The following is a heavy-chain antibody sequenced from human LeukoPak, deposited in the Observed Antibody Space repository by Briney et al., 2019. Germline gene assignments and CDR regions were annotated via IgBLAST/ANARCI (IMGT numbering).Heavy chain of an antibody. CDR3: ARVGPVVVPAANAFDT. CDR2: ISAYNGNT. Sequence: ASVKVSCKASGYTFTSYGISWVRQAPGQGLEWMGWISAYNGNTNYAQKLQGRVTMTTDTSTSTAYMELRSLRSDDTAVYYCARVGPVVVPAANAFDTWGQGTMVTVSS. CDR1: GYTFTSYG. V-gene: IGHV1-18*01. D-gene: IGHD2-2*01. J-gene: IGHJ3*02.